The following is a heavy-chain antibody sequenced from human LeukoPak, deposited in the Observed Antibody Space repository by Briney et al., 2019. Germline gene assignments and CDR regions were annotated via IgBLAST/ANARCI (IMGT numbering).Heavy chain of an antibody. J-gene: IGHJ4*02. CDR2: IKQDGSER. Sequence: PGGSLRLSCAASGYTFSRYWMSWVRQAPGKGLEWVANIKQDGSERYYVDSVKGRFTIFRDNAKNSLYLQMNSLRAEDTAVYYCSYGDLDFDYWGQGTLVTVSS. D-gene: IGHD4-17*01. CDR3: SYGDLDFDY. CDR1: GYTFSRYW. V-gene: IGHV3-7*05.